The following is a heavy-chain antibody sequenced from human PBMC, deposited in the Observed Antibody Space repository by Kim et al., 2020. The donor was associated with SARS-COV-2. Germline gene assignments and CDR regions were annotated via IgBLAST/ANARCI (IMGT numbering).Heavy chain of an antibody. CDR1: GFTFSSYS. D-gene: IGHD6-13*01. CDR2: ISSSSSTI. CDR3: ARNQYSSSWYGDAFDI. V-gene: IGHV3-48*02. Sequence: GGSLRLSCAASGFTFSSYSMNWVRQAPGKGLEWVSYISSSSSTIYYADSVKGRFTISRDNAKNSLYLQMNSLRDEDTAVYYCARNQYSSSWYGDAFDIWGQGTMVTVSS. J-gene: IGHJ3*02.